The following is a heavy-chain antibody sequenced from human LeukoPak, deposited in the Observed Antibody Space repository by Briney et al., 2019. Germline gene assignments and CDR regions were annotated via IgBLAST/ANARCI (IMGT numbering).Heavy chain of an antibody. J-gene: IGHJ4*02. CDR2: ISWNSGSI. CDR1: GFTFDDYA. V-gene: IGHV3-9*01. D-gene: IGHD6-13*01. CDR3: AKDPKSGYSSSWTYFDY. Sequence: GGSLRLSCAASGFTFDDYAMPWVRQAPGKGLEWVSGISWNSGSIGYADSVKGRFTISRDNAKNSLYLQMNSLRAEDTALYYCAKDPKSGYSSSWTYFDYWGQGTLVTVSS.